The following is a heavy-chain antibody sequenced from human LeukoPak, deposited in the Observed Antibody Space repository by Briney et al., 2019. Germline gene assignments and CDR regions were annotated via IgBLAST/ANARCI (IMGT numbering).Heavy chain of an antibody. V-gene: IGHV1-2*02. CDR2: INPNSGGT. J-gene: IGHJ4*02. CDR3: PGESDSSGYYNAPFDY. CDR1: VYTLTEYY. D-gene: IGHD3-22*01. Sequence: ASVKVSCMDSVYTLTEYYMHWVRQAPGQGLEWMGWINPNSGGTNYAQKFQGRVTMTRDTSISTAYMKLSRLESADTAVYYFPGESDSSGYYNAPFDYWGQGTLVTVSS.